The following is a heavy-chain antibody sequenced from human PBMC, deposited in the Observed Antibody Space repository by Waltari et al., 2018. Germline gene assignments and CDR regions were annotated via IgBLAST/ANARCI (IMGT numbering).Heavy chain of an antibody. CDR2: THSTGST. V-gene: IGHV4-39*07. CDR1: GGSISSSSHY. D-gene: IGHD3-10*01. J-gene: IGHJ4*01. CDR3: ARESGRDYYLDY. Sequence: QLQLQESGPGLVKPSETLSLTCTVSGGSISSSSHYWGWIRQSPGRGLEWIGITHSTGSTHYSPSLRGRVTMTVDTSKNPFSLKLTSVTAADTAVYYCARESGRDYYLDYGGHGTFVTVSS.